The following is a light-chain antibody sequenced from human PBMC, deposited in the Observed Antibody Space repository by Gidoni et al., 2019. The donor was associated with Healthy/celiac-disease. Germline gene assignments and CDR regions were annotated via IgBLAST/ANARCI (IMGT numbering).Light chain of an antibody. CDR1: QCVSSY. CDR2: DAS. CDR3: QQRSNWPLTWT. Sequence: EIVLTQSPATLSLSPGERATLSCRASQCVSSYLAWYQQKPGQAPRLLIYDASNRATGIPARFSGSGSGTDFTLTISSLEPEDFAVYYCQQRSNWPLTWTFXQXTKVEIK. V-gene: IGKV3-11*01. J-gene: IGKJ1*01.